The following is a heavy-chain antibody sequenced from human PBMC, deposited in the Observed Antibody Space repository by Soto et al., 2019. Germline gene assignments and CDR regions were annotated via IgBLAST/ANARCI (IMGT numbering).Heavy chain of an antibody. Sequence: LVQSGGEVKKPGASVRVSCRASGYTFSSYGISWVRQAPGQGLEWLGWISPYNDDTKYAQKVQGRVFMTTDTSSKTAYLDLRSLSSDDTAVYYCARGGYYDSSGSRDYHYYGMNVWGQGTTVTVSS. CDR2: ISPYNDDT. CDR1: GYTFSSYG. D-gene: IGHD3-22*01. J-gene: IGHJ6*02. CDR3: ARGGYYDSSGSRDYHYYGMNV. V-gene: IGHV1-18*01.